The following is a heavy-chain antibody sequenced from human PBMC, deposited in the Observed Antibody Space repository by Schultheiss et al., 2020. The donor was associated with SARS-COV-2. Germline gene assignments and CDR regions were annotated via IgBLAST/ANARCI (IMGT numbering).Heavy chain of an antibody. CDR3: ARVPYSSSSVLWFDP. CDR1: GGSISSSSYY. CDR2: IYYSGST. J-gene: IGHJ5*02. D-gene: IGHD6-6*01. V-gene: IGHV4-39*01. Sequence: GSLRLSCTVSGGSISSSSYYWGWIRQPPGKGLEWIGSIYYSGSTYYNPSLKSRVTISVDTSKNQFSLKLSSVTAADTAVYYCARVPYSSSSVLWFDPWGQGTLVTVSS.